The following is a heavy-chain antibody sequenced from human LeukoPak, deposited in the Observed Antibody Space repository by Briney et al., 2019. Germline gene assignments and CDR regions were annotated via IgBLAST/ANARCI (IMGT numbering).Heavy chain of an antibody. J-gene: IGHJ6*03. CDR2: IADNGAT. CDR1: GFTFSRSA. D-gene: IGHD3-3*01. Sequence: GGSLRLSCAASGFTFSRSAMTWVRQAPGKGPEWVSGIADNGATYYADSVKGRFIISRDNSKNTLFLQMDSLRAEDTAIYYCAKVGVELRYYYYMDVWAKGPRSPSP. CDR3: AKVGVELRYYYYMDV. V-gene: IGHV3-23*01.